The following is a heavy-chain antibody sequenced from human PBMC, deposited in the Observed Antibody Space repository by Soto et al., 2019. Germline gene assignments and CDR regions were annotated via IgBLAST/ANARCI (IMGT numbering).Heavy chain of an antibody. CDR2: IIPILGTA. D-gene: IGHD2-2*01. CDR3: ARYTSLPVPGTNSFPIDV. J-gene: IGHJ6*02. V-gene: IGHV1-69*06. Sequence: GQGIEWMGGIIPILGTANYAQKFQGRVTITADKSTSTAYMELSSLRSEDTAVYYCARYTSLPVPGTNSFPIDVWCQ.